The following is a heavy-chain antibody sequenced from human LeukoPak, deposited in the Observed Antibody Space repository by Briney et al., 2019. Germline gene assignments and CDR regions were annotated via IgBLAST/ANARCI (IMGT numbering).Heavy chain of an antibody. V-gene: IGHV3-30*18. CDR3: AKSGYDYVHYFDY. J-gene: IGHJ4*02. D-gene: IGHD5-12*01. CDR2: ISYDGSNK. Sequence: GRSLRLSCAASGFTFSSYGMHWVRQAPGKGLEWVAVISYDGSNKYYADSVKGRFTISRDNSKNTLYLQMNSLRAEDTAVYYCAKSGYDYVHYFDYWGQGTLVTVSS. CDR1: GFTFSSYG.